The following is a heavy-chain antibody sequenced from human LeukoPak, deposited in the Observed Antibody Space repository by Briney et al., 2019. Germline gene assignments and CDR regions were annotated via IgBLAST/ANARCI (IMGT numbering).Heavy chain of an antibody. CDR1: GFTFSDYY. CDR3: ARVGDSSGWYSYYYMDV. D-gene: IGHD6-19*01. J-gene: IGHJ6*03. Sequence: GGSLRLSCAASGFTFSDYYMNWVRQAPGKGLEWVSYISSSGSTIYYADSVKGRFTISRDNAKNSLYLQMNSLRAEDTAVHYCARVGDSSGWYSYYYMDVWGKGTTVTISS. CDR2: ISSSGSTI. V-gene: IGHV3-48*03.